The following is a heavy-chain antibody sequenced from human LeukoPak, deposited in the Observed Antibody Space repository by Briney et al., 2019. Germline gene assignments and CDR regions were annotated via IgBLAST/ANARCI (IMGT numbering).Heavy chain of an antibody. D-gene: IGHD4-17*01. CDR1: GGTFSSYA. CDR3: ARDEVYGDYANYYYGMDV. J-gene: IGHJ6*02. CDR2: IIPIFGTA. Sequence: SVKVSCKASGGTFSSYAISWVRQALGQGLEWMGGIIPIFGTANYAQKFQGRVTITADESTSTAYMELSSLRSEDTAVYYCARDEVYGDYANYYYGMDVWGQGTTVTVSS. V-gene: IGHV1-69*01.